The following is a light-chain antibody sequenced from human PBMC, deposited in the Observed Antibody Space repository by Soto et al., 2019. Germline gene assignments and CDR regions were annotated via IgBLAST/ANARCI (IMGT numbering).Light chain of an antibody. J-gene: IGKJ3*01. Sequence: EIVLTQSPGTLSLSPGERATISCRASQTVISSYLAWYQQKPGQAPRLLIYGASSSATGIPDRFSGSGSGTDFTLTISRPEPEDFAVYYCQQYGNSLFTFGPGTKVDIK. CDR1: QTVISSY. CDR2: GAS. CDR3: QQYGNSLFT. V-gene: IGKV3-20*01.